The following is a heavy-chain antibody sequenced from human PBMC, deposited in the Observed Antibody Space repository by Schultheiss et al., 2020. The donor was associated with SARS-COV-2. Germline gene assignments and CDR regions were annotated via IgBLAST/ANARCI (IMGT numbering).Heavy chain of an antibody. CDR3: ARDSRYYYGSGSYIRRYYYYGMDV. D-gene: IGHD3-10*01. Sequence: SETLSLTCTVSGGSISSYYWSWIRQPPGKGLEWIGYIYYSGSTNYNPSLKSRVTMSLDTSKNQFSLKLSSVTAADTAVYYCARDSRYYYGSGSYIRRYYYYGMDVWGQGTTVTVSS. V-gene: IGHV4-59*12. CDR1: GGSISSYY. J-gene: IGHJ6*02. CDR2: IYYSGST.